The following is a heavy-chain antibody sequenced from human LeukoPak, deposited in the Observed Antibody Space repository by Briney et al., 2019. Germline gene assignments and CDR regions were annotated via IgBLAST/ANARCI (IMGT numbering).Heavy chain of an antibody. J-gene: IGHJ3*02. Sequence: ASVKVSCKASGYTFTGYYMHWVRQAPGQGLEWMGWINPNSGGTNYAQKFQGRVTMTRDTSISTAYMELSRLRSDDTAVYYCARDTYGSGSYHGDDAFDIWGQGTIVTVSS. CDR1: GYTFTGYY. CDR3: ARDTYGSGSYHGDDAFDI. V-gene: IGHV1-2*02. D-gene: IGHD3-10*01. CDR2: INPNSGGT.